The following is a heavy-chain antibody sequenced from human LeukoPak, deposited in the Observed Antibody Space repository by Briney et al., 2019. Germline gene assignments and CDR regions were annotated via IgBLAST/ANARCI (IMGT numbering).Heavy chain of an antibody. J-gene: IGHJ4*02. CDR1: GGTFSSYA. Sequence: SVKVSCKASGGTFSSYAISWVRQAPGQGLEWMGRIIPIFGTANYAQKFQGRVTITTDESTSTAYMELSSLRAEDTAVYYCANPPRGDSSWYSLYYWGQGTLVTVSS. V-gene: IGHV1-69*05. D-gene: IGHD6-13*01. CDR2: IIPIFGTA. CDR3: ANPPRGDSSWYSLYY.